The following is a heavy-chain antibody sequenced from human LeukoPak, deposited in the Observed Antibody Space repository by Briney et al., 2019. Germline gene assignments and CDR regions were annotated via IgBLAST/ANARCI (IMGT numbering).Heavy chain of an antibody. CDR2: SRDKANSHST. V-gene: IGHV3-72*01. CDR3: SYCSAMFRGRNIPDY. Sequence: PGGSLRLSCAASGFTFSDHYMDWVRQAPGKGLEGVGRSRDKANSHSTEYAASVKGRFTISRDESKNSVYLQMSSLKTEDTAVYYCSYCSAMFRGRNIPDYWGQGTLVTVSS. CDR1: GFTFSDHY. J-gene: IGHJ4*02. D-gene: IGHD3-10*01.